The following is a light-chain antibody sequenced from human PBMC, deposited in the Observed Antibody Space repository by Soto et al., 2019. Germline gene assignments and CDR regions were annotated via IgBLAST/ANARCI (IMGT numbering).Light chain of an antibody. Sequence: DIQMTQSPSSVSASVGDRVTITCRTSQGISSWLAWYQQKPGKAPRLLIYAASSLQSGVPSRFSGRGSGTDFTLSICSLQPEDFSTYYCQPDNSFPLTCGEGTKVEIK. CDR2: AAS. CDR1: QGISSW. CDR3: QPDNSFPLT. V-gene: IGKV1-12*01. J-gene: IGKJ4*01.